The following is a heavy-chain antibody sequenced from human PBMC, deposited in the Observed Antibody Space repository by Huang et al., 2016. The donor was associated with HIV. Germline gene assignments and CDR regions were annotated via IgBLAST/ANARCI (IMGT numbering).Heavy chain of an antibody. V-gene: IGHV3-30-3*01. Sequence: QVQLVESGGGVVQPGRSLRLSCAASGFTFSSDAMDWVRQTPGKGLEWVAVITYARSNKNYANSVKGRFTISRDTSKNTLYLQMNSLGAEDTAVYYCARRLAAAARGFDYWGQGTLVTVSS. J-gene: IGHJ4*02. CDR1: GFTFSSDA. CDR3: ARRLAAAARGFDY. CDR2: ITYARSNK. D-gene: IGHD6-13*01.